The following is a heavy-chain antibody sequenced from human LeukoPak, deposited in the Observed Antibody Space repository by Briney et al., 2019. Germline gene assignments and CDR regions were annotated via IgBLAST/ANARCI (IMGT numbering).Heavy chain of an antibody. CDR2: IFPGDSDT. CDR3: ARPRAATGNWYFDL. CDR1: GYRFTTFW. Sequence: GESLKISCKASGYRFTTFWIGWVRQMPGNGLEWMGVIFPGDSDTRYSPSLQGQVTISADKSNNTAYLQWSSLKASDTAMYFCARPRAATGNWYFDLWGRRTQVTVSS. V-gene: IGHV5-51*01. D-gene: IGHD6-13*01. J-gene: IGHJ2*01.